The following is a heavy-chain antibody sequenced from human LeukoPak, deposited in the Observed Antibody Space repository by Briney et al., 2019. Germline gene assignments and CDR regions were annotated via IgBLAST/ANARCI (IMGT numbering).Heavy chain of an antibody. CDR3: ASLKLVAARVYWFDP. J-gene: IGHJ5*02. D-gene: IGHD2-21*02. CDR1: AGSISSSSYY. CDR2: IYYSGGT. Sequence: SETLSLTCTLPAGSISSSSYYWPWIHQPPQKGQQRTANIYYSGGTYCHPSLKSRVTISVDTSKNQFFLKLSSVTATDTAVYYCASLKLVAARVYWFDPWGQGTLVTVSS. V-gene: IGHV4-39*01.